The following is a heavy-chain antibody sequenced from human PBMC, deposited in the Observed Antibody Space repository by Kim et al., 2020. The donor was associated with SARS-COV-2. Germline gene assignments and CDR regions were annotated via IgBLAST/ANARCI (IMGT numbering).Heavy chain of an antibody. J-gene: IGHJ4*02. D-gene: IGHD6-13*01. CDR2: IYYSGST. CDR1: GGSISSYY. V-gene: IGHV4-59*08. CDR3: ARHHSSGQQLGY. Sequence: SETLSLTCTVSGGSISSYYWSWIRQPPGKGLEWIGYIYYSGSTNYNPSLKSRVTISVDTSKNQFSLKLSSVTAADTAVYYCARHHSSGQQLGYWGQGTLVTVSS.